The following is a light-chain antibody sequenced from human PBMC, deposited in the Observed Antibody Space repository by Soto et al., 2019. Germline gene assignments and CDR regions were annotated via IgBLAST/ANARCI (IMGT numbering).Light chain of an antibody. CDR1: SSDVGSYNL. Sequence: QSALTQPASVSGSPGQSITISCTGTSSDVGSYNLVSWYQQHPGKAPKLMIYEVSKRPSGVSNRFSGSKSGNTASLTISGLQAEDEADYYCCSYAGSSTNAVFRGGTQLTVL. CDR2: EVS. J-gene: IGLJ7*01. V-gene: IGLV2-23*02. CDR3: CSYAGSSTNAV.